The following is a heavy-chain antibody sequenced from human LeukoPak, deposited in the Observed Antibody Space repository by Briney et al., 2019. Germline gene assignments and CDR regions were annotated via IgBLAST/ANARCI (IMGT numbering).Heavy chain of an antibody. CDR1: GFTFSSYS. D-gene: IGHD6-19*01. CDR3: AREWLGYAFDI. J-gene: IGHJ3*02. V-gene: IGHV3-21*01. CDR2: ISSSSSYI. Sequence: PGGSLRLSCAASGFTFSSYSMNWVRQAPGKGLEWVSSISSSSSYIYCADSVKGRFTISRDNAKNSLYLQMNSLRAEDTAVYYCAREWLGYAFDIWGQGTMVTVSS.